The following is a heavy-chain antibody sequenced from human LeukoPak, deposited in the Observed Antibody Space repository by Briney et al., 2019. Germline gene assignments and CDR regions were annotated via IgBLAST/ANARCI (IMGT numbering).Heavy chain of an antibody. V-gene: IGHV4-38-2*02. CDR3: ARAYSSSWYFNWFDP. D-gene: IGHD6-13*01. CDR1: GYSISSGYF. Sequence: SETLSLTCTVSGYSISSGYFWGWIRQPPGKGLEWIGTIYNSGSTYYNASLESRVTISVDTSKNQFSLKLSSVTAADTAVYYCARAYSSSWYFNWFDPWGQGTPVTVSS. CDR2: IYNSGST. J-gene: IGHJ5*02.